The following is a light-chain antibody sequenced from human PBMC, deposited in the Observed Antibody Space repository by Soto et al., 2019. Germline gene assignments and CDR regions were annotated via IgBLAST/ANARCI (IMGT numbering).Light chain of an antibody. V-gene: IGKV3-20*01. CDR1: QSVSVN. CDR2: GAS. J-gene: IGKJ1*01. Sequence: EIVMTQSPGTLSVYPGERATLSCRASQSVSVNLAWYHQKPGQAPRLLIYGASSRATGIPDRFSGSGSGTDFTLTISRLEPEDFAVYYCQESPRTFGQGTKVDIK. CDR3: QESPRT.